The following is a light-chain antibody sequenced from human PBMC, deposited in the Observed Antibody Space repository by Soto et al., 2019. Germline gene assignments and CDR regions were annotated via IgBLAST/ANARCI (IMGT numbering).Light chain of an antibody. CDR1: QSVSSN. Sequence: EIVMTQSTATLSVSPGERATLSCRASQSVSSNLAWYQQKPGQAPRLLIYGASTRATGIPARFSGSESGTEFTRTISSLQSEDFAVYYSQQYNQWPPYTFGQGTKLEIK. J-gene: IGKJ2*01. V-gene: IGKV3-15*01. CDR2: GAS. CDR3: QQYNQWPPYT.